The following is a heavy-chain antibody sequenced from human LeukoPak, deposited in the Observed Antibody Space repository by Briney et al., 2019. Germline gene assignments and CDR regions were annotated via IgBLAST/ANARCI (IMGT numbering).Heavy chain of an antibody. CDR1: GLVFSRSG. V-gene: IGHV3-30*02. CDR2: LQYDGNEI. Sequence: PGGSLRLSCAASGLVFSRSGMHWVRQAPGKGLEWVALLQYDGNEIYYAESVKGRFTISRDNSKNTLYLQMSSLRSDDTAVYYCVSEERAVKDSWGQGTLVSVSS. D-gene: IGHD3-10*01. CDR3: VSEERAVKDS. J-gene: IGHJ4*02.